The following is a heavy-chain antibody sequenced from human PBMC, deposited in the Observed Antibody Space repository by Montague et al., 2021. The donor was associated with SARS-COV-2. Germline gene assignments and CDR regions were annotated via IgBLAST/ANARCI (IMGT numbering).Heavy chain of an antibody. D-gene: IGHD3-3*01. V-gene: IGHV4-61*02. Sequence: TLSLTCTVSGGSISSGSYYWSWIRQPAGKGLEWIGRIYTSGSTNYNPSLKSRVTISVDTSKNQFSLKLSSVTAADTAVYYCASQTIHYDFWRVLPFDYWGQGTLVTVSS. J-gene: IGHJ4*02. CDR1: GGSISSGSYY. CDR3: ASQTIHYDFWRVLPFDY. CDR2: IYTSGST.